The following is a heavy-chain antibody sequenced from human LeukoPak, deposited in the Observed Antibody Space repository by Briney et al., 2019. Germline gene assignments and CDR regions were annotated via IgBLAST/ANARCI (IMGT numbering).Heavy chain of an antibody. J-gene: IGHJ4*02. V-gene: IGHV4-39*01. CDR2: FSYSGST. Sequence: PSETLSLTCAVSGGSIRSSTYYWGWIRQSPGKGLEWIGSFSYSGSTNYNPSLKSRITISIDTSNNHFSLKLSSVTAADTAVYYCARHYYYGSGKYVPFDYWGQGTLATVSS. CDR1: GGSIRSSTYY. CDR3: ARHYYYGSGKYVPFDY. D-gene: IGHD3-10*01.